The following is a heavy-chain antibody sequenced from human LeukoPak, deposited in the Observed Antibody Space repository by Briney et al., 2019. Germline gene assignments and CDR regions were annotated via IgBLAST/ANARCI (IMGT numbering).Heavy chain of an antibody. CDR3: ARSQYCSGGSCYSGLYYYYYYYMDV. CDR2: IYHSGST. Sequence: PSETLSLTCTVSGYCISSGSYGGWFRHPPGKGREWIGKIYHSGSTYYNPSLNSRGTISVDTSKKQFSLKLSSVTAADTAVYYCARSQYCSGGSCYSGLYYYYYYYMDVWGKGTTVTVSS. V-gene: IGHV4-38-2*02. D-gene: IGHD2-15*01. J-gene: IGHJ6*03. CDR1: GYCISSGSY.